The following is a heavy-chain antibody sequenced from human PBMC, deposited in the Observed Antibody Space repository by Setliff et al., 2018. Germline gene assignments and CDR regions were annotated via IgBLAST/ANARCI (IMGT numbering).Heavy chain of an antibody. CDR2: INNYNTNT. V-gene: IGHV1-18*01. J-gene: IGHJ4*02. CDR3: ARINFYVSSGHYYAPDY. CDR1: GYTFTNYG. D-gene: IGHD3-22*01. Sequence: ASVKVSCKTSGYTFTNYGITWVRQAPGQELEWMGWINNYNTNTNYAQKLQGGVAMTTDTSTSTAYMELRSLRSDDSAVYYCARINFYVSSGHYYAPDYWGRGTLVTSPQ.